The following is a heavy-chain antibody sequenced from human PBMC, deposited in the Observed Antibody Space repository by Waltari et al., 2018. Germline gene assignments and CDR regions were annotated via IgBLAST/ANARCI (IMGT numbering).Heavy chain of an antibody. Sequence: QITLKESGPPLVKPTQTLPLTCTFPGFSLRTSGVGVGWIRQPPGKALEWLALIYWNDDKRYSPSLKSRLTITKDTSKNQVVLTMTNMDPVDTATYYCAHSSMRPYSSGYPFGYWGQGTLVTVSS. CDR2: IYWNDDK. D-gene: IGHD3-22*01. V-gene: IGHV2-5*01. J-gene: IGHJ4*02. CDR3: AHSSMRPYSSGYPFGY. CDR1: GFSLRTSGVG.